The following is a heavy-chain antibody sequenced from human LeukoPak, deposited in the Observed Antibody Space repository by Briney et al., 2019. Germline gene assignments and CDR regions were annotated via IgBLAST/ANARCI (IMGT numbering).Heavy chain of an antibody. D-gene: IGHD2-2*01. J-gene: IGHJ6*04. CDR2: IIPIFGTA. CDR3: ARGPDIVVVPAAIGNYYGMDV. CDR1: GGTFSSYA. V-gene: IGHV1-69*06. Sequence: SVKVSCKASGGTFSSYAISWVRQAPGQGLEWMGGIIPIFGTANYAQKFQGRVTITADKSTNTAYMELSSLRSEDTAVYYCARGPDIVVVPAAIGNYYGMDVWGKGTSVTASS.